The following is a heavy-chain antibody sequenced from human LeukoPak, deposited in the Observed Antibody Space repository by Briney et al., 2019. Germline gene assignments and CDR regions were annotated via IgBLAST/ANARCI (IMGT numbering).Heavy chain of an antibody. J-gene: IGHJ6*03. CDR2: IYTSGST. CDR1: GGSISSYY. CDR3: ARVKGGPPYYYYYYMDV. Sequence: SETLSLTCTVSGGSISSYYWSWIRQPARKGLEWIGRIYTSGSTNYNPSLKSRVTMSVDTSKNQFSLKLSSVTAADTAVYYCARVKGGPPYYYYYYMDVWGKGTTVTVSS. D-gene: IGHD3-16*01. V-gene: IGHV4-4*07.